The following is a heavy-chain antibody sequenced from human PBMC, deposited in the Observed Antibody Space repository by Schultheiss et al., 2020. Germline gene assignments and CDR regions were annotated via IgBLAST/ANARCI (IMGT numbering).Heavy chain of an antibody. CDR1: GGSISSSSYY. CDR3: ARAPYGDSRDY. CDR2: IYYSGST. D-gene: IGHD4-17*01. Sequence: SETLSLTCTVSGGSISSSSYYWGWIRQPPGKGLEWIGSIYYSGSTYYNPSLKSRVTISVDTSKNQFSLKLSSVTAADTAVYYCARAPYGDSRDYWGQGTLVTVSS. V-gene: IGHV4-39*07. J-gene: IGHJ4*02.